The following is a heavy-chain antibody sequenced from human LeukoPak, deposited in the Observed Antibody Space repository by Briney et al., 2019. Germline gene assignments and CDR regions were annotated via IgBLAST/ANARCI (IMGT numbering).Heavy chain of an antibody. CDR1: AASLSSRAYC. V-gene: IGHV4-39*07. CDR3: ARDRGDYWFDP. Sequence: SQCLSPACTLAAASLSSRAYCSAWLRQPPGKGLDPIGCIYYTGSAYYIPSLKSRVTISIDTSKSQFSLILNSVTAADTAVYYCARDRGDYWFDPWGPGTLVTVSS. CDR2: IYYTGSA. D-gene: IGHD2-21*02. J-gene: IGHJ5*02.